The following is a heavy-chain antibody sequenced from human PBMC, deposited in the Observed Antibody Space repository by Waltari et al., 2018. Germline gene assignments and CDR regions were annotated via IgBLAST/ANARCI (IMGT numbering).Heavy chain of an antibody. V-gene: IGHV1-3*01. J-gene: IGHJ6*02. CDR3: AREGVPAAVRADYYYPMDV. D-gene: IGHD2-2*01. CDR2: IHAGNGNT. CDR1: GYPFTSYI. Sequence: QVQLVQSGAEVKRPGASVKVSCKTSGYPFTSYIIHWLRQAHGQRPECMGWIHAGNGNTKYSQKFQDRVTITRDTSASTVYMELSSLRSEDPGVYFCAREGVPAAVRADYYYPMDVWGQGTTVTVSS.